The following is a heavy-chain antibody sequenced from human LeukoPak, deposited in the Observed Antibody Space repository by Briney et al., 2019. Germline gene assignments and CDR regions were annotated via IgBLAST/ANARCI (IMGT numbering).Heavy chain of an antibody. Sequence: PSETLSLTCTVSGGSISSYYWSWIRQPPGKGLEWIGYIYYSGSTNYNPSLKGRVTISVDTSKNQFSLKLSSVTAADTAVYYCARVIVVVPAATYWFDPWGQGTLVTVSS. V-gene: IGHV4-59*01. CDR2: IYYSGST. D-gene: IGHD2-2*01. CDR1: GGSISSYY. J-gene: IGHJ5*02. CDR3: ARVIVVVPAATYWFDP.